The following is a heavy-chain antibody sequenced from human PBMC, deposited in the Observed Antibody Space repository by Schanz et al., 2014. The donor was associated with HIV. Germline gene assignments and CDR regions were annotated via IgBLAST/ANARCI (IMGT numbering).Heavy chain of an antibody. D-gene: IGHD2-15*01. V-gene: IGHV3-74*01. CDR2: ISGSSIT. Sequence: EVQLVEFGGGLVQPGGSLRLSCEASGFTFSSYWMHWVRQVPGKGLVWVSAISGSSITYSADSVKGRFTISRDNSKNTLYLQMNSLRAEDTAVYYCALSRPSGYGGSWYFDLWGRGTLVAVSS. CDR1: GFTFSSYW. J-gene: IGHJ2*01. CDR3: ALSRPSGYGGSWYFDL.